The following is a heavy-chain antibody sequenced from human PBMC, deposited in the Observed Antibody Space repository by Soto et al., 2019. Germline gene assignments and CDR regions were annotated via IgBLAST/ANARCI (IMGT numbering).Heavy chain of an antibody. CDR2: TYYRSKCYY. V-gene: IGHV6-1*01. CDR1: GDSVSSNSAG. CDR3: ARGEQYSGRIFDY. D-gene: IGHD1-26*01. J-gene: IGHJ4*01. Sequence: QVQLQQSGPGLVKPSQTLSLTCAITGDSVSSNSAGWSWVRQSPSRGLEWLGRTYYRSKCYYEYAGPVRSLITINPGTSKNQYSLQLHSVTPEDTAVYFCARGEQYSGRIFDYWGQGTLVTVSS.